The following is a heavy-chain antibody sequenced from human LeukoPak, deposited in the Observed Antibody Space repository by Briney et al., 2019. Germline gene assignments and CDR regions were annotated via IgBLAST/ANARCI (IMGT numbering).Heavy chain of an antibody. J-gene: IGHJ4*02. D-gene: IGHD6-13*01. CDR2: FSRSGPDT. CDR3: AKGSLGSWYYFDY. Sequence: VGSLRLSCAASGFTFAGSAMSWVRQAPGKGPEWVSTFSRSGPDTYYADSVKGRFTIFRDNSKNTLYLQMNSLRAEDTAVYYCAKGSLGSWYYFDYWGQGTLVTVSS. V-gene: IGHV3-23*01. CDR1: GFTFAGSA.